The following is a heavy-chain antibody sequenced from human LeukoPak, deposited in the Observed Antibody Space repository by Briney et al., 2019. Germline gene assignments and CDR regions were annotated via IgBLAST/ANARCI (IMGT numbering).Heavy chain of an antibody. J-gene: IGHJ3*02. CDR1: GGSFSGYY. CDR2: INHSGST. D-gene: IGHD3-16*02. Sequence: SETLSLTCAVYGGSFSGYYWSWIRQPPGKGLEWIGEINHSGSTNYNPSLKSRVTISVDTSKNQFSLKLSSVTAADTAVYYFARMPYVWGSYRPQNAFDIWGQGTMVTVSS. CDR3: ARMPYVWGSYRPQNAFDI. V-gene: IGHV4-34*01.